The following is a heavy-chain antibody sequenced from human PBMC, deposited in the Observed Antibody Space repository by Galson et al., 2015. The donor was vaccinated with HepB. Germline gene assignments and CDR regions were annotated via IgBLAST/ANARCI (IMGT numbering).Heavy chain of an antibody. V-gene: IGHV3-64D*06. CDR1: GFTFSSYA. CDR2: ISGNGGST. D-gene: IGHD5-18*01. Sequence: SLRLSCAASGFTFSSYAMHWVRQAPGKGLEYVSAISGNGGSTYYADSVKGRFTISRDNSKNTLYLQMSSLRAEDTAVYYCVKDISAGYSYGHWGYWGQGTLVTVSS. CDR3: VKDISAGYSYGHWGY. J-gene: IGHJ4*02.